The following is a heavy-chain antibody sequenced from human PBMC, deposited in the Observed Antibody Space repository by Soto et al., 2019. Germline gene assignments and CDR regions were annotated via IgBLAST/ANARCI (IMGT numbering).Heavy chain of an antibody. Sequence: EVQLLDSGGGLVQPGGSLRLSCAASGFTFSNYAMTWVRQGPGKGLEWVSGISGSGGRSYYADSVKGRFTIARDNSKSKLYLQMNSRRAEDTAVYYCAKAYFVWSSEQPYYFDYWGQGTLVIVSS. V-gene: IGHV3-23*01. CDR1: GFTFSNYA. CDR3: AKAYFVWSSEQPYYFDY. D-gene: IGHD3-16*01. CDR2: ISGSGGRS. J-gene: IGHJ4*02.